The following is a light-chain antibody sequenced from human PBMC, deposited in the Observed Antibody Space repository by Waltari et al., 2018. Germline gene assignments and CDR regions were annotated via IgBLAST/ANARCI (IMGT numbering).Light chain of an antibody. J-gene: IGKJ5*01. Sequence: DIVLTQSPDSLAVSLGERATINCKSSQSLFYTSNNKNYLGWFQQKPGQPPKLLIYWATTRESGVPDRFRGSGSGTDFTLTLSSLQAEDVAVYYCQQYYSSITFGQGTRLEIK. CDR2: WAT. CDR1: QSLFYTSNNKNY. CDR3: QQYYSSIT. V-gene: IGKV4-1*01.